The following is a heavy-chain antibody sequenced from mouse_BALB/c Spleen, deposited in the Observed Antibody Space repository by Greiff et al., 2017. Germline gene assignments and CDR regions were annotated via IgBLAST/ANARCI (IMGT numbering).Heavy chain of an antibody. CDR1: GFTFSSYA. CDR3: ARDNYGSSLLAMDY. CDR2: ISSGGSYT. J-gene: IGHJ4*01. V-gene: IGHV5-9-4*01. Sequence: EEKLVESGGGLVKPGGSLKLSCAASGFTFSSYAMSWVRQSPEKRLEWVAEISSGGSYTYYPDTVTGRFTISRDNAKNTLYLEMSSLRSEDTAMYYCARDNYGSSLLAMDYWGQGTSVTVSS. D-gene: IGHD1-1*01.